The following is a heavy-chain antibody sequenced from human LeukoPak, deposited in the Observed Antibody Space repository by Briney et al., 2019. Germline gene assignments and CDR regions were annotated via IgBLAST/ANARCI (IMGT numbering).Heavy chain of an antibody. J-gene: IGHJ6*02. CDR1: GGSIGSGGYS. CDR2: IYHSGST. CDR3: ARGIAAAPRYYYYGMDV. V-gene: IGHV4-30-2*01. D-gene: IGHD6-13*01. Sequence: SETLSLTCAVSGGSIGSGGYSWSWIRQPPGKGLEWIGYIYHSGSTYYNPSLKSRVTISVDRSKNQFSLKLSSVTAADTAVYYCARGIAAAPRYYYYGMDVWGQGTTVTVSS.